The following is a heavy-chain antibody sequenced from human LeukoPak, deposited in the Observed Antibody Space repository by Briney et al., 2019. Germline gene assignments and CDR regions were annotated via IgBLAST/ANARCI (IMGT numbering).Heavy chain of an antibody. CDR2: ISSSGSTI. CDR1: GFTFSDYY. V-gene: IGHV3-11*01. CDR3: AREDQHPYYYYGMDV. Sequence: GGSLRLSCAASGFTFSDYYTSWIRQAPGKGLEWVSYISSSGSTIYYADSVKGRFTISRDNAKNSLYLQMNSLRAEDTAVYYCAREDQHPYYYYGMDVWGQGTTVTVSS. J-gene: IGHJ6*02.